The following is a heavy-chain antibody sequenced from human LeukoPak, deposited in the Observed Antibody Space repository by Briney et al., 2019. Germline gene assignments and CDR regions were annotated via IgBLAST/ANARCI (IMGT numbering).Heavy chain of an antibody. V-gene: IGHV1-18*01. Sequence: GASVKVSCKASGVVFTSYGFTWVRQAPGQGLEWMGWISANDGKTHYSEKHQGRDTMSTDTVTSTAYMELRSLRSDDTAVYYCARELHVERDDYWGQGTLVTVSS. CDR1: GVVFTSYG. CDR2: ISANDGKT. J-gene: IGHJ4*02. D-gene: IGHD1-1*01. CDR3: ARELHVERDDY.